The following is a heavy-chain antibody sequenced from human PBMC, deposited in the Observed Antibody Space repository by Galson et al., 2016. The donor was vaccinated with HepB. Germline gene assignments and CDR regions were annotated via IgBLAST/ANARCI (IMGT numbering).Heavy chain of an antibody. Sequence: SVKVSCKASGGTFSTYAISWVRQAPGQGLEWMGGIIPISGTADYAQKFQGRVTITADESTSSSYMELSSLRSEDTAVYYCARRGAIGSDFDYLGQGTLVTVDS. V-gene: IGHV1-69*13. D-gene: IGHD5/OR15-5a*01. CDR2: IIPISGTA. J-gene: IGHJ4*02. CDR1: GGTFSTYA. CDR3: ARRGAIGSDFDY.